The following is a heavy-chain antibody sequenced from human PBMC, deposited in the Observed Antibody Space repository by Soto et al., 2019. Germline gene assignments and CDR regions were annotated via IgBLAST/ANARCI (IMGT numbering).Heavy chain of an antibody. J-gene: IGHJ3*02. CDR2: ISGSDGLT. CDR3: ARKTPGSLAFDI. CDR1: GFTFSSYG. V-gene: IGHV3-23*01. D-gene: IGHD1-1*01. Sequence: PGGSLRLSCAASGFTFSSYGMSWVRQAPGKGLEWVSAISGSDGLTNYADSVRGRFTVSRDNSKNTLYLQMNSLRAEDAAVYFCARKTPGSLAFDIWGQGTMVTVSS.